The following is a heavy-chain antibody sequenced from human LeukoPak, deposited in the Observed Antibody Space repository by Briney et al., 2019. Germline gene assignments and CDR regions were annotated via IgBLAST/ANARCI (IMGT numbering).Heavy chain of an antibody. V-gene: IGHV4-39*07. Sequence: PSETLSLTCTVSGDSISSTGHYWAWIRQPPGKGLEWIGSIYYSGSTYYNPSLKSRVTISVDTSKNQFSLKLSSVTAADTAVYYCARESRLGDWFDPWGQGTLVTVSS. J-gene: IGHJ5*02. CDR1: GDSISSTGHY. CDR2: IYYSGST. CDR3: ARESRLGDWFDP. D-gene: IGHD3-16*01.